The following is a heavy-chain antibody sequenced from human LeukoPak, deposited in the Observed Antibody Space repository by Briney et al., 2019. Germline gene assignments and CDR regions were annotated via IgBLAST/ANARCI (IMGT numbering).Heavy chain of an antibody. CDR2: INHSGST. CDR3: ARRLDY. CDR1: GGSFSGYY. J-gene: IGHJ4*02. V-gene: IGHV4-34*01. Sequence: SETLSLTCAVYGGSFSGYYWSWIRQPPGKGLEWIGEINHSGSTNYNPSLKSRVTISVDTSKNQFSLKLSSVTAADTAVYYCARRLDYWGQGTPVTVSS.